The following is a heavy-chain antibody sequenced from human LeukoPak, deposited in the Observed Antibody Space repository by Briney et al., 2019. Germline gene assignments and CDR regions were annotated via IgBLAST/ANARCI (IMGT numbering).Heavy chain of an antibody. V-gene: IGHV3-53*01. CDR2: IDSGGTT. J-gene: IGHJ4*02. Sequence: GGSLRLSCAASGFTVSSNYMSWVRQAPGKGLEWVSVIDSGGTTYYADSVKGRFTISRDNSKNTLYLQMTSLRAEDTAVYYCARAAGGHYYDSSGYLNYWGQGTLVTVSS. CDR3: ARAAGGHYYDSSGYLNY. D-gene: IGHD3-22*01. CDR1: GFTVSSNY.